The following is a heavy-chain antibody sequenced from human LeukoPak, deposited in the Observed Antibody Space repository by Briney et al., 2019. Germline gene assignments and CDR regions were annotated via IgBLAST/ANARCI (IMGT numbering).Heavy chain of an antibody. CDR1: GLTFSASA. CDR3: TRRYGKNSWWFDP. CDR2: IRSTANNYAT. D-gene: IGHD4-17*01. V-gene: IGHV3-73*01. J-gene: IGHJ5*02. Sequence: PGGSLRLSCAASGLTFSASAMHWVRQASGKGLEWVGRIRSTANNYATAYAASVKGRFTISRDDSKNTAYLQMDSLKTEDTAVYYCTRRYGKNSWWFDPWGQGTLATVSS.